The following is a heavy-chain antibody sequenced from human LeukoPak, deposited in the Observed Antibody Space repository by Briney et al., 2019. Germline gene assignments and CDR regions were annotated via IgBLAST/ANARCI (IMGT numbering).Heavy chain of an antibody. CDR2: INPNSGGT. D-gene: IGHD5-18*01. Sequence: ASVKVSCKASGYTFTGYYMHWVRQAPGQGLEWMGRINPNSGGTNYAQKFQGRVTMTRDTSISTAYMELSSLRSEDTAVYYCARDLRGYSYGFDYWGQGTLVTVSS. J-gene: IGHJ4*02. CDR3: ARDLRGYSYGFDY. V-gene: IGHV1-2*06. CDR1: GYTFTGYY.